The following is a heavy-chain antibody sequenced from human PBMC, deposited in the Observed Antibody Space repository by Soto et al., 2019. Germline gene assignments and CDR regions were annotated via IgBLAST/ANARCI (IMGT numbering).Heavy chain of an antibody. Sequence: GESLKISCKGSGYSFTSYWIGWVRQMPGKGLEWMGIIYPGDSDTRYSPSFQGQVTISADKSISTTYLQWSSLKASDTAMYYCARHGFQKYSSSSYPLNYYYYGMDVWGQGTTVTVSS. CDR3: ARHGFQKYSSSSYPLNYYYYGMDV. CDR2: IYPGDSDT. CDR1: GYSFTSYW. V-gene: IGHV5-51*01. D-gene: IGHD6-13*01. J-gene: IGHJ6*02.